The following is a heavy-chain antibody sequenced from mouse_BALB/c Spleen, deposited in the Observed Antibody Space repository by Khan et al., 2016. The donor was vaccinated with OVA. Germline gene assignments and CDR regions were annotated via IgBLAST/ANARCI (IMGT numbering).Heavy chain of an antibody. CDR2: ISGDTSTI. CDR3: ATSYFYGYYFDY. D-gene: IGHD1-1*01. V-gene: IGHV5-17*02. CDR1: GFTFSNYG. J-gene: IGHJ2*01. Sequence: EVMLVESGGGLVQPGGSRKLSCAASGFTFSNYGMHWVRQAPEKGLEWVAFISGDTSTIYYADTVKGRFTISRDNPKNTLFLQMTSLMSEDTARYYCATSYFYGYYFDYWGPGTTLTVSS.